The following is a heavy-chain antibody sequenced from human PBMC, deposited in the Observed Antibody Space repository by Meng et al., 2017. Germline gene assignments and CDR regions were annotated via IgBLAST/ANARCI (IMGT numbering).Heavy chain of an antibody. J-gene: IGHJ4*02. CDR2: INPNGGGT. V-gene: IGHV1-2*02. CDR1: GGTFSSYA. D-gene: IGHD5-12*01. CDR3: ARDSATGDF. Sequence: QVQLVQSGAEGKKPGSSVKVSCKASGGTFSSYAISWVRQAPGQGLEWMGGINPNGGGTNYAQKFQGRVTMTRDTSISTAYMELSRLISDDTAVYYCARDSATGDFWGQGTLVTVSS.